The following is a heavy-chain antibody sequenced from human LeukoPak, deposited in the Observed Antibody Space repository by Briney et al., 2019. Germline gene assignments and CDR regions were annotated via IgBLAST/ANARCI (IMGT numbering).Heavy chain of an antibody. CDR1: GYTFTGYY. Sequence: ASVTVSCKASGYTFTGYYMHWVRQAPGQGLEWMGWINPNSGGTNYAQKFQGRVTMTRDTSISTAYMELSRLRSDDTAVYYCARQLNSGSYYPDWFDPWGQGTLVTVSS. J-gene: IGHJ5*02. CDR3: ARQLNSGSYYPDWFDP. D-gene: IGHD1-26*01. V-gene: IGHV1-2*02. CDR2: INPNSGGT.